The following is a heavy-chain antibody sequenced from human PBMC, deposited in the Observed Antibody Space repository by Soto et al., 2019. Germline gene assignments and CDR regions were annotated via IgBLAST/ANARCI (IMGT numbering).Heavy chain of an antibody. D-gene: IGHD5-12*01. CDR1: GGSISSYY. CDR2: IYYSGST. CDR3: ARVRGLWLAVEGYENDAFDI. V-gene: IGHV4-59*01. Sequence: SETLSLTCTVSGGSISSYYWSWIRQPPGKGLEWIGYIYYSGSTNYNPSLKSRVTISVDTSKNQFSLKLSSVTAADTAVYYCARVRGLWLAVEGYENDAFDIWSQGTMVTVSS. J-gene: IGHJ3*02.